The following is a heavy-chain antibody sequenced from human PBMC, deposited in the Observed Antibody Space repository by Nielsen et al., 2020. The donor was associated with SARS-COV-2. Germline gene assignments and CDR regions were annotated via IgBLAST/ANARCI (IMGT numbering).Heavy chain of an antibody. CDR1: GFTFSSYA. CDR3: AKDLTGTSLRWFDP. CDR2: ISGSGGST. Sequence: GESLKISCAASGFTFSSYAMSWVRQAPGKGLEWVSAISGSGGSTYYADSVKGRFTISRDNSKNTLYLQMNSLRAEDTAVYYCAKDLTGTSLRWFDPWGQGTLVTVSS. D-gene: IGHD1-7*01. J-gene: IGHJ5*02. V-gene: IGHV3-23*01.